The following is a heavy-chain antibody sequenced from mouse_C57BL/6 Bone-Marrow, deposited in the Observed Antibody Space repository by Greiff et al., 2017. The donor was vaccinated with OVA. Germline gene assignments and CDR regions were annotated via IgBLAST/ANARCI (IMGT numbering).Heavy chain of an antibody. CDR3: ARGPTENDWDFDV. Sequence: EVQLQQSGPELVKPGASVKISCKASGYSFTGYYMNWVKQSPEKGLEWIGEINPSTGGTTYNQKFKAKATLTVDKSSSTAYMQLKSLTSEDSAVYYCARGPTENDWDFDVWGTGTTVTVSS. J-gene: IGHJ1*03. V-gene: IGHV1-42*01. D-gene: IGHD4-1*02. CDR1: GYSFTGYY. CDR2: INPSTGGT.